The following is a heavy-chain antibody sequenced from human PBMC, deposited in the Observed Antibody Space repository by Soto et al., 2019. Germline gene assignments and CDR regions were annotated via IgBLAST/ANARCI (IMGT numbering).Heavy chain of an antibody. Sequence: PGGSLRLSCAASGFNVNSAYMSCVRQTPGKGMEWVASIYSGETTYYADSVRGRFTISSDKSKNTLYFQLSSLRIEDTAVYYCTRDGRGLGRLSLFEYWGQGVLVTVSS. CDR2: IYSGETT. J-gene: IGHJ4*02. CDR1: GFNVNSAY. D-gene: IGHD2-21*02. V-gene: IGHV3-53*01. CDR3: TRDGRGLGRLSLFEY.